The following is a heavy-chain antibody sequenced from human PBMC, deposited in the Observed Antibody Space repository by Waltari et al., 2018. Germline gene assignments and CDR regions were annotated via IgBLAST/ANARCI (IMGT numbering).Heavy chain of an antibody. CDR1: GFTFDDYA. CDR3: ARPLGNYYMDV. CDR2: ISWNSGSI. V-gene: IGHV3-9*01. Sequence: EVQLVESGGGLVQPGRSLRLSCAASGFTFDDYAMHWVRQAPGKGWEWVSGISWNSGSIGEADSVKGRFTISRDNAKNSLYLQMNSLRAEDTAVYYCARPLGNYYMDVWGKGTTVTVSS. D-gene: IGHD3-3*02. J-gene: IGHJ6*03.